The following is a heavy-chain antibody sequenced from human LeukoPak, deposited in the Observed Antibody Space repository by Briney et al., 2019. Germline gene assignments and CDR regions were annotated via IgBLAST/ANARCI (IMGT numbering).Heavy chain of an antibody. Sequence: SETLSLTCTVSGGSISSYYWNWIRQPPGKGLEWIGYIYYSGNTNYNPSLKSRVTMSVDTSKNQFSLKLSSVTAADTAVYYCATYYYDGTGHYYRGFHIWGQGTMVTVSS. J-gene: IGHJ3*02. D-gene: IGHD3-22*01. CDR3: ATYYYDGTGHYYRGFHI. V-gene: IGHV4-59*01. CDR2: IYYSGNT. CDR1: GGSISSYY.